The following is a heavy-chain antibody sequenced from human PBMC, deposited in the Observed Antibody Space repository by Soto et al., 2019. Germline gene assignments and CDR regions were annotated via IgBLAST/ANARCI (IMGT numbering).Heavy chain of an antibody. CDR2: TTGGAGLT. CDR1: GFTLSSYA. CDR3: ARVDRGSVARPTRLDP. V-gene: IGHV3-23*01. J-gene: IGHJ5*02. Sequence: HPGGSLRLSCTASGFTLSSYAINWVRQAPGKGLEWVSATTGGAGLTYYADSVKGRFSVSSDNPGNTLYLQLNSLRPEDTAVYYCARVDRGSVARPTRLDPWGQGTLVTVSS. D-gene: IGHD2-21*01.